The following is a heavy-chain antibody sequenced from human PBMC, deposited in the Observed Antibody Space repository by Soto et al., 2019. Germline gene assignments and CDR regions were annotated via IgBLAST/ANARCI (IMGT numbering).Heavy chain of an antibody. CDR1: GFTFSSYS. CDR3: ARVLFCGGDCFDAFDI. Sequence: PGGSLRLSCAASGFTFSSYSMNWVRQAPGKGLEWVSSISSSSSYIHYADSVKGRFTISRDNAKNSLYLQMNSLRAEDTAVYYCARVLFCGGDCFDAFDIWGQGTMVTVS. CDR2: ISSSSSYI. V-gene: IGHV3-21*01. J-gene: IGHJ3*02. D-gene: IGHD2-21*01.